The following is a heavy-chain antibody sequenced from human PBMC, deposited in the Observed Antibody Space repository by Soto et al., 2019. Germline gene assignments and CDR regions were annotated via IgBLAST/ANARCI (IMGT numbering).Heavy chain of an antibody. Sequence: ASVKGSWKAWGYSFTSYGIRWVRQAPGQGLEWMGWISAYNGNTNYAQKLQGRVTMTTDTSTSTAYMERRSRRSDDTAGYYCGRDQRSHSSGLRTGSGVYYYYGMDVWGQGTTVTVSS. CDR2: ISAYNGNT. D-gene: IGHD6-19*01. CDR1: GYSFTSYG. V-gene: IGHV1-18*01. J-gene: IGHJ6*02. CDR3: GRDQRSHSSGLRTGSGVYYYYGMDV.